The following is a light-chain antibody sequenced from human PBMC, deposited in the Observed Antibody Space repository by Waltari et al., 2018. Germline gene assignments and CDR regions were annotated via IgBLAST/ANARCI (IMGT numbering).Light chain of an antibody. CDR2: WAS. CDR3: QQYFSTPPT. J-gene: IGKJ1*01. V-gene: IGKV4-1*01. CDR1: QRVLYSSNNKNF. Sequence: DIVMTQSPDSLAVSLGERATIDCKSSQRVLYSSNNKNFLAWYQQKPGQPPKLLISWASTRESGVPDRFSGSGSGTDFTLTIRSLQAEDAAVYYCQQYFSTPPTFGQGTKVEIK.